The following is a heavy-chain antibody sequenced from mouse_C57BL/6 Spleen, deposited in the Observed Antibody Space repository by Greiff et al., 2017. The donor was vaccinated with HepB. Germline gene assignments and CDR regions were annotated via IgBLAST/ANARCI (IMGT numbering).Heavy chain of an antibody. Sequence: QVQLQQPGTELVKPGASVKLSCKASGYTFTSYWMHWVKQRLGQGLEWIGNINPSNGGTNYNEKFKSKATLTVDKSSSTAYMQLSSLTSEDSAVYYCARQLRRYYAMDYWGQGTSVTVSS. CDR2: INPSNGGT. D-gene: IGHD3-2*02. J-gene: IGHJ4*01. CDR3: ARQLRRYYAMDY. V-gene: IGHV1-53*01. CDR1: GYTFTSYW.